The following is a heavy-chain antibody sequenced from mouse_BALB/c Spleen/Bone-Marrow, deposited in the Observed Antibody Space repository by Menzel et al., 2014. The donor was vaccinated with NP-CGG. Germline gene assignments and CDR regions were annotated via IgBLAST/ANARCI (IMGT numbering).Heavy chain of an antibody. CDR2: ISSGSSTI. CDR1: GFTFSSFG. J-gene: IGHJ3*01. CDR3: ASRAY. Sequence: EVQLVESGGGLVQPGGSRKLSCAASGFTFSSFGMHWVRQAPEKGLEWVAYISSGSSTIYYADTVKGRFTISRDNPKNTLFLQMTSLRSEDTAMYYCASRAYWGQGTLVTVFA. V-gene: IGHV5-17*02.